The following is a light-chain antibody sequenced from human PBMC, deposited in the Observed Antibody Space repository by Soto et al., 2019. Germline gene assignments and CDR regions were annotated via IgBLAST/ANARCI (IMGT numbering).Light chain of an antibody. Sequence: DIQMTQSPSTLSVSVGARVTITCRASQTISSWLAWYQQKPGKAPKLLIYKASTLKSGVPSRFSGSGSGTEFTLTVSSLQPADFATYYCLQDHDDSWTFGQGTKVDI. J-gene: IGKJ1*01. CDR2: KAS. V-gene: IGKV1-5*03. CDR3: LQDHDDSWT. CDR1: QTISSW.